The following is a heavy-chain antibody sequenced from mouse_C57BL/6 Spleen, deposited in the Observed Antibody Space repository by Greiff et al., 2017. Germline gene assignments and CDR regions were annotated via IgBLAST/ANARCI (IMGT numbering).Heavy chain of an antibody. CDR1: GYTFTSYW. Sequence: QVQLKQPGAELVKPGASVKLSCKASGYTFTSYWLQWVKQRPGQGLAWIGEIAPSDSYTNYNQKFKGKATLTVDTSSSTAYMQLSSLTSEDAAVYYCRKAYHWYFDDWGTGTTVTVSA. D-gene: IGHD6-5*01. V-gene: IGHV1-50*01. CDR3: RKAYHWYFDD. CDR2: IAPSDSYT. J-gene: IGHJ1*03.